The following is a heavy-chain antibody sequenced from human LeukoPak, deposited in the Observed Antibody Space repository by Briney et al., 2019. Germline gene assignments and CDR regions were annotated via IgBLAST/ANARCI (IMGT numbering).Heavy chain of an antibody. J-gene: IGHJ5*02. CDR3: AKAFGSGSYIINH. D-gene: IGHD3-10*01. V-gene: IGHV3-30*02. CDR2: MRSDGTNE. CDR1: GFTFSSNG. Sequence: PGGSLRLSCATSGFTFSSNGVHWARQAPGKGLEWVAFMRSDGTNEEYAESVKGRFAISRDNSKNTVYPQMNSLRFEDTAVYYCAKAFGSGSYIINHWGRGTLVTVSS.